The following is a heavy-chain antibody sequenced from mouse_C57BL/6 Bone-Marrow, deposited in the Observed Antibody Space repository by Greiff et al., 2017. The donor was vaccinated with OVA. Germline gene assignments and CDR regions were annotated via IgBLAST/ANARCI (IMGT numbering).Heavy chain of an antibody. J-gene: IGHJ4*01. D-gene: IGHD1-1*01. CDR1: GYTFTSYW. Sequence: QVQLQQSGAELVKPGASVKLSCKASGYTFTSYWMQWVKQRPGQGLEWIGEIDPSDSYTNYNQKFKGKATLTVDTSSSTAYMQLSSLTSEDSAVYYCARSSLIYYGSSYNYAMDYWGQGTSVTVSS. CDR2: IDPSDSYT. CDR3: ARSSLIYYGSSYNYAMDY. V-gene: IGHV1-50*01.